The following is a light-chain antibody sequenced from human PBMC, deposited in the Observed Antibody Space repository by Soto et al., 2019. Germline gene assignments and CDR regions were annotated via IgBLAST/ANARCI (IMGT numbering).Light chain of an antibody. CDR3: QQYGSSGT. CDR1: QSISRNY. J-gene: IGKJ1*01. Sequence: EIVMTQSPGTLSLSPGERATLSCRASQSISRNYLGWYQQNPGQAPRLLIYGASNRATGIPDRFSGSGSGTDFTLTISRLEPEDFAVYYCQQYGSSGTFGQGTKVDIK. CDR2: GAS. V-gene: IGKV3-20*01.